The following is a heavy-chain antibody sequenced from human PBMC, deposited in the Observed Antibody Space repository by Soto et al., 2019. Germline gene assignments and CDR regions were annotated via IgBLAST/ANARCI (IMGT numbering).Heavy chain of an antibody. V-gene: IGHV1-69*19. D-gene: IGHD5-12*01. CDR3: ASGVRRWLQGHPNFDY. CDR2: IIPIFGTA. CDR1: GGTFSSYA. J-gene: IGHJ4*02. Sequence: QVQLVQSGAEVKKPGSSVKVSCKATGGTFSSYAISWVRQAPGQGIEWMGGIIPIFGTANYAQKFQGRVTITADESTSTAYMELSSLRSEDTAVYYYASGVRRWLQGHPNFDYWGQGTLVTVSS.